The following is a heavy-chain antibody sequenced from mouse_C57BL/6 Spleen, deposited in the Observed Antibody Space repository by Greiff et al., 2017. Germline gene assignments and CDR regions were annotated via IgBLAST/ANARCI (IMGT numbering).Heavy chain of an antibody. CDR1: GYAFSSYW. J-gene: IGHJ3*01. CDR3: ARGGDDYDWFAY. D-gene: IGHD2-4*01. Sequence: VKLQESGAELVKPGASVKISCKASGYAFSSYWMNWVKQRPGKGLEWIGQIYPGDGDTNYNGKFKGKATLTADKSSSTAYMQLSSLTSEDSAVYFCARGGDDYDWFAYWGQGTLVTVSA. V-gene: IGHV1-80*01. CDR2: IYPGDGDT.